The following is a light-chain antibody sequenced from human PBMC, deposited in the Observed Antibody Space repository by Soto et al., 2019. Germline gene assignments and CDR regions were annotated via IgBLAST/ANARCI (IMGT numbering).Light chain of an antibody. V-gene: IGLV2-23*01. CDR3: CSYAGSYV. J-gene: IGLJ1*01. Sequence: ALNPPAALSGSTGQSITISCTGTSSDVGSYNLVSWYQQHPGKAPKLMIYEGSKRPSGVSNRFSGSKSGNTASLTISGLQAEDEADYYCCSYAGSYVFGTGTKVTVL. CDR2: EGS. CDR1: SSDVGSYNL.